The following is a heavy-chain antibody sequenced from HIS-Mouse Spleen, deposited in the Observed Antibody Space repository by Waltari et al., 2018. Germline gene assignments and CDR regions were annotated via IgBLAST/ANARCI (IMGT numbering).Heavy chain of an antibody. CDR2: IYYSGST. CDR3: AREIPYSSSWYDWYFDL. D-gene: IGHD6-13*01. V-gene: IGHV4-39*07. J-gene: IGHJ2*01. Sequence: QLQLQESGPGLVKPSETLSLTCTVSGGSISSSSYYWGWIRQPPGKGLEWIGSIYYSGSTEYNPSLKSGVTISVDTSKNQFSLKLSSVTAADTAVYYCAREIPYSSSWYDWYFDLWGRGTLVTVSS. CDR1: GGSISSSSYY.